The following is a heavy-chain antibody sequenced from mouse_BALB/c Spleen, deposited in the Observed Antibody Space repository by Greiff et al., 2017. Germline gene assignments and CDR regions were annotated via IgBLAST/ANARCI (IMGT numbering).Heavy chain of an antibody. Sequence: QVQLQQPGAELVKPGASVKLSCKASGYTFTSYWMHWVKQRPGQGLEWIGEINPSNGRTNYNEKFKSKATLTVDKSSSTAYMQLSSLTSEDSAVYYCARFVRGAMDYWGQGTSVTVSS. J-gene: IGHJ4*01. CDR2: INPSNGRT. CDR3: ARFVRGAMDY. V-gene: IGHV1S81*02. D-gene: IGHD2-14*01. CDR1: GYTFTSYW.